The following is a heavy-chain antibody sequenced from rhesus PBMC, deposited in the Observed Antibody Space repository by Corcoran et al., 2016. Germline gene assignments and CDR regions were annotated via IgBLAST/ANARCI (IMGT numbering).Heavy chain of an antibody. CDR2: ISWSGGST. J-gene: IGHJ4*01. V-gene: IGHV3-201*01. Sequence: EVQLVESGGGVVTPGGYLRLSCASSGFTFDDLAMHWVRQAPGKGLECVSGISWSGGSTYYADSVKGRFTISRDNAKNSLYLQMGSLRAEDTALYYCARGFNWGLDYWGQGVLVTVSS. CDR3: ARGFNWGLDY. D-gene: IGHD7-45*01. CDR1: GFTFDDLA.